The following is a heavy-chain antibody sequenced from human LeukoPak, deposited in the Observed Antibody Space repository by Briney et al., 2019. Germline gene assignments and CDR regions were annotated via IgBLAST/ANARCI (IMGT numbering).Heavy chain of an antibody. V-gene: IGHV3-21*01. CDR2: ISGSGSYI. J-gene: IGHJ5*01. CDR1: GFTLSRSD. D-gene: IGHD6-6*01. CDR3: ARGSSNVAARNNCFGS. Sequence: GGSLRLSCADPGFTLSRSDMNWVPQAPGKGLEYVSSISGSGSYIYYTDSLKGRFTISRENAKNSLYLQMNSLRAEDTAVYYCARGSSNVAARNNCFGSWGQGTLVIVSS.